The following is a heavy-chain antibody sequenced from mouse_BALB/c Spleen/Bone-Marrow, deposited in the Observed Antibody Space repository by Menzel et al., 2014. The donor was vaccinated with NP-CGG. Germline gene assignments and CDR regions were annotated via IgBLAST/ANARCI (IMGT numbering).Heavy chain of an antibody. CDR3: ARGLLRPYYAMDY. V-gene: IGHV1-9*01. J-gene: IGHJ4*01. D-gene: IGHD1-2*01. CDR1: GYTFSSYW. Sequence: VQLQQSGAELMKPGASVKISCKATGYTFSSYWIEWVKQRPGRGLEWIGEILPGSGSTNYNEKFKGKATFTAATSSNTAYMHLSSLTSEDSAVYYCARGLLRPYYAMDYWGQGTSVTVSS. CDR2: ILPGSGST.